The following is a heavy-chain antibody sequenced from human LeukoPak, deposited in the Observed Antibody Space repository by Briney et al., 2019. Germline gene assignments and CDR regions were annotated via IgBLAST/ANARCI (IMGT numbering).Heavy chain of an antibody. CDR2: IYSGERM. CDR1: GLTVSANF. J-gene: IGHJ4*02. CDR3: ARDARYGYNFGPSDY. V-gene: IGHV3-53*05. D-gene: IGHD5-24*01. Sequence: AGGSLRLSCSASGLTVSANFLTWVRQAPGKGLEWVSVIYSGERMYYADSVKGRFIISRDNSKNTVYLQMNSLRAEDTAVYYCARDARYGYNFGPSDYWGQGTLVTVSS.